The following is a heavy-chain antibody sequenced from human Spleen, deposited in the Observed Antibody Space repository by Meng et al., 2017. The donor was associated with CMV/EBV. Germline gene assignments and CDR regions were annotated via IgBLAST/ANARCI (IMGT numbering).Heavy chain of an antibody. CDR1: GYTFTGYY. CDR3: ATPGRSQLLSRTYYYAMDV. Sequence: ASVKVSCKASGYTFTGYYMHWVRQAPGQRLEWMGGTIPDYATNYGQKFQGRLTITTDESTNTAYMQLSNLRSEDSAVYYCATPGRSQLLSRTYYYAMDVWGQGTTVTVSS. D-gene: IGHD3-16*02. CDR2: TIPDYAT. V-gene: IGHV1-2*02. J-gene: IGHJ6*02.